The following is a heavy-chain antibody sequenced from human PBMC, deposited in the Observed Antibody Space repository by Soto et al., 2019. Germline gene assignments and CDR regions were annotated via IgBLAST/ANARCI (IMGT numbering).Heavy chain of an antibody. CDR2: IYHSGST. V-gene: IGHV4-30-4*01. J-gene: IGHJ5*02. Sequence: PSETLSLTCKVSGGSISSGDYYWSWIRQPPGKGLEWIGYIYHSGSTYYNPSLKSRVTISVNTSKNQFSLKLSSVTAADTAVYYCARERPDGARLDPWGQGTLVTVSS. D-gene: IGHD6-6*01. CDR3: ARERPDGARLDP. CDR1: GGSISSGDYY.